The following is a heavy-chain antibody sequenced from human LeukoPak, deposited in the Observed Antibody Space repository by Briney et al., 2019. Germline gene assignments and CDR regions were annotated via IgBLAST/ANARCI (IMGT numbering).Heavy chain of an antibody. J-gene: IGHJ4*02. CDR1: GDGFTRHT. D-gene: IGHD6-13*01. CDR3: AREYDSRARFDS. Sequence: GGSLRHSCAGSGDGFTRHTMNWVRRAPGKGLEWISYIWSTGEYIYYADSVKGRFTISRDNARTSVYLQMNSLRVEDTAIYYCAREYDSRARFDSWGQGTLVTVSS. CDR2: IWSTGEYI. V-gene: IGHV3-21*05.